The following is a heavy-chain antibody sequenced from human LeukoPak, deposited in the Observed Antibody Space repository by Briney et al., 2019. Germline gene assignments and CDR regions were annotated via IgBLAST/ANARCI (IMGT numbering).Heavy chain of an antibody. CDR1: GFTFSSYT. Sequence: GGSLRLSCAASGFTFSSYTMSWVRQAPGKGLEWVSSISSSSSYIYYADSVKGRFTISRDNAKNSLYLQVNSLRAEDTAVYYCARGSSSSWSDYWGQGTLVTVSS. V-gene: IGHV3-21*01. D-gene: IGHD6-13*01. CDR3: ARGSSSSWSDY. J-gene: IGHJ4*02. CDR2: ISSSSSYI.